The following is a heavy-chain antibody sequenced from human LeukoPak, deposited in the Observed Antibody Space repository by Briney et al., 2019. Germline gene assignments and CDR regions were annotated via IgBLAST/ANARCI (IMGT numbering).Heavy chain of an antibody. D-gene: IGHD3-3*01. Sequence: GASVKVSCKASGYTFTSYDINWVRQATGQGLEWMGWMNPNSGNTGYAQKFQGRVTMTRNTSISTAYMELSSLRSEDTAVYYCARAEPPYDLWSGYYWSYYYYGMDVWGQGTTVTVSS. CDR2: MNPNSGNT. CDR1: GYTFTSYD. CDR3: ARAEPPYDLWSGYYWSYYYYGMDV. V-gene: IGHV1-8*01. J-gene: IGHJ6*02.